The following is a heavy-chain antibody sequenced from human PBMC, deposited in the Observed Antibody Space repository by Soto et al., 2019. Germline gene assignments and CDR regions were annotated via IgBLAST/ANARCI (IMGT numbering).Heavy chain of an antibody. CDR2: IYYSGST. Sequence: SETLSLTCTVSGGSISSGDYYWSWIRQPPGKGLEWIGYIYYSGSTHYNPSLKSRVTISVDTSKNQFSLKLSSLTAADTAVYICARSYYDSSGQKFDPWGQGTLVTVSS. D-gene: IGHD3-22*01. J-gene: IGHJ5*02. CDR1: GGSISSGDYY. CDR3: ARSYYDSSGQKFDP. V-gene: IGHV4-30-4*01.